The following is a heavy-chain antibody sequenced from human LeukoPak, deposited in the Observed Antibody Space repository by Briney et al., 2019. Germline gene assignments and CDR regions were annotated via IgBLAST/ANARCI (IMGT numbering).Heavy chain of an antibody. CDR3: TRASGSYRTLDY. D-gene: IGHD1-26*01. J-gene: IGHJ4*02. V-gene: IGHV4-59*10. CDR2: IYTSGST. CDR1: GGSFSGYY. Sequence: PSETLSLTCAVYGGSFSGYYWSWIRQPAGKGLEWIGHIYTSGSTNYNPSLKSRLTMSVDTSKNQFSPKLSSVTAADTAVYYCTRASGSYRTLDYWGQGTLVTVSS.